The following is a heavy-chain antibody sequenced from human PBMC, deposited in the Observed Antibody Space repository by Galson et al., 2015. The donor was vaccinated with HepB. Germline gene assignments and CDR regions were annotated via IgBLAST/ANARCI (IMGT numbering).Heavy chain of an antibody. Sequence: SVKVSCKASGGTFSSYAISWVRQAPGQGLEWMGGIIPIFGTANYAQKFQGRVTITADESTSTAYMELSSLRSEGTAVYYCARDGYCSSTSCYPRWYYGMDVWGQGTTVTVSS. CDR1: GGTFSSYA. V-gene: IGHV1-69*13. D-gene: IGHD2-2*01. CDR3: ARDGYCSSTSCYPRWYYGMDV. J-gene: IGHJ6*02. CDR2: IIPIFGTA.